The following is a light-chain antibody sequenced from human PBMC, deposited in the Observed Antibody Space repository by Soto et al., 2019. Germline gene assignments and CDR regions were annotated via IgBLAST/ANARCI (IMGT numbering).Light chain of an antibody. CDR3: QQRSNWPPALT. CDR2: DAS. Sequence: EIVLTQSPDTLSLSPGERATLSCRASQSVSSYLSWYQQKPGQATRLLIYDASNRATVIPARFSGSGSGTDFTRTISSIEPEDFAVYYCQQRSNWPPALTFGGGTKVEIK. J-gene: IGKJ4*01. V-gene: IGKV3-11*01. CDR1: QSVSSY.